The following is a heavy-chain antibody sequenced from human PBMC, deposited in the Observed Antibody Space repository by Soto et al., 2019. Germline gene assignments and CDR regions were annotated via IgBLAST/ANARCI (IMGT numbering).Heavy chain of an antibody. V-gene: IGHV4-59*01. CDR3: ARDSAPYCSGGSCYHHRFDP. CDR2: IYYSGST. J-gene: IGHJ5*02. D-gene: IGHD2-15*01. CDR1: GGSISSYY. Sequence: ETLSLTCTVSGGSISSYYWSWIRQPPGKGLEWIGYIYYSGSTNYNPSLKSRVTISVDTSKNQFSLKLSSVTAADTAVYYCARDSAPYCSGGSCYHHRFDPWRQGTLVTVSS.